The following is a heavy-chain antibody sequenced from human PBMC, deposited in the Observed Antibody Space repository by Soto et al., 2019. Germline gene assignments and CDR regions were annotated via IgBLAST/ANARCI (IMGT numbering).Heavy chain of an antibody. Sequence: EVQLVESGGGLVQPGGSLRLSCAASGFTFRNYWMSWVRQAPGKGLEWVANIQEDGSERHYVDSVKGRFTIARDNGENSLFLEMHSLRAEDTAVYYCAREKWYFDLWGRGTLVIVS. V-gene: IGHV3-7*01. CDR3: AREKWYFDL. CDR2: IQEDGSER. J-gene: IGHJ2*01. CDR1: GFTFRNYW.